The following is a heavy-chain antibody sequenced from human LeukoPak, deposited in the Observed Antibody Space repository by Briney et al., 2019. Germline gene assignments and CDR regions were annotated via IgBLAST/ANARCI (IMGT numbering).Heavy chain of an antibody. CDR3: ARLDVKYSSSWPSLDY. V-gene: IGHV4-39*01. D-gene: IGHD6-13*01. CDR2: IYYSGST. Sequence: PSETLSLTCTVSGGSISSSSYYWGWIRQPPGKGLEWIGSIYYSGSTYYNPSLKSRVTISVDTSKNQFSLKLSSVTAADTAVYYSARLDVKYSSSWPSLDYWGQGTLVTVSS. CDR1: GGSISSSSYY. J-gene: IGHJ4*02.